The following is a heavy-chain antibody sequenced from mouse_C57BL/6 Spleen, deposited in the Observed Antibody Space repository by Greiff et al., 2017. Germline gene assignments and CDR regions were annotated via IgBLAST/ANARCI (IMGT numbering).Heavy chain of an antibody. D-gene: IGHD2-2*01. CDR1: GYTFTSYW. V-gene: IGHV1-69*01. CDR3: ARGDGYDRRAWFAY. CDR2: IDPSDSYT. J-gene: IGHJ3*01. Sequence: VQLQQPGAELVMPGASVKLSCKASGYTFTSYWMHWVKQRPGQGLEWIGEIDPSDSYTNYNQKFKGKSTLTVDKSSSTAYMQLSSLTSEDSAVYYCARGDGYDRRAWFAYWGQGTLVTVSA.